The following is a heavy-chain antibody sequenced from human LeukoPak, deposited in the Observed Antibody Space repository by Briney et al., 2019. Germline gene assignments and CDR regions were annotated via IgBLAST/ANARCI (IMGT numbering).Heavy chain of an antibody. D-gene: IGHD6-13*01. CDR2: INAGNGNT. CDR3: ARSEAAAGNFGYFDY. CDR1: GYTFTSYA. Sequence: GASVKVSCKASGYTFTSYAMHWVRQAPGQRREWMGWINAGNGNTKYSQKFQGRVTITRDTSASTAYMELSSLRSEDTAVYYCARSEAAAGNFGYFDYWGQGTLVTVSS. J-gene: IGHJ4*02. V-gene: IGHV1-3*01.